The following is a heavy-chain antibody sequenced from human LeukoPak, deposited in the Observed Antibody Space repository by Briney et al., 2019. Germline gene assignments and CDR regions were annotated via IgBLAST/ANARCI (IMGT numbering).Heavy chain of an antibody. CDR2: IYYSGST. CDR1: GGSISSGDYY. J-gene: IGHJ4*02. Sequence: SETLSLTCTVSGGSISSGDYYWSWIRQPPGKGLEWIGYIYYSGSTYYNLSLKSRVTISVDTSKNQFSLKLSSVTAADTAVYYCARSSYYAPLDYWGQGTLVTVSS. D-gene: IGHD2/OR15-2a*01. V-gene: IGHV4-30-4*08. CDR3: ARSSYYAPLDY.